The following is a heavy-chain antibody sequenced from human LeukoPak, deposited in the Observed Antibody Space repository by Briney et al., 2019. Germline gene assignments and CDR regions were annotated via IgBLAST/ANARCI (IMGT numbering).Heavy chain of an antibody. CDR3: ARSNDYTSSAYYYYYMDV. J-gene: IGHJ6*03. CDR2: IYSSGST. Sequence: SETLSLTCTVSGGSISNYYWSWIRQPAGKGLEWIGRIYSSGSTNYNPSLKSRVTMSVDTSKNQFSLELSSVTAADTAVYYCARSNDYTSSAYYYYYMDVWGKGTTVTVSS. CDR1: GGSISNYY. D-gene: IGHD6-6*01. V-gene: IGHV4-4*07.